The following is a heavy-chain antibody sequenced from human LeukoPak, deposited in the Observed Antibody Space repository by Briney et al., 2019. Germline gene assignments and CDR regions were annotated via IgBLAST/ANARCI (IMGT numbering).Heavy chain of an antibody. CDR2: ITPIFGTA. D-gene: IGHD5-18*01. CDR1: GGSFSNYA. Sequence: SVKVSCKASGGSFSNYAINWVRQAPGQGLEWMGGITPIFGTANYVQKFQGRVTITADEFTKTAYMELSRLRSEDTAIYYCARASSDDTAMATPFAYWGQGTLVTVSS. V-gene: IGHV1-69*01. J-gene: IGHJ4*02. CDR3: ARASSDDTAMATPFAY.